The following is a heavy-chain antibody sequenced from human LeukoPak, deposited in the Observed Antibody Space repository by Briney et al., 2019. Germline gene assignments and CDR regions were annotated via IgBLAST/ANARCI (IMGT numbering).Heavy chain of an antibody. V-gene: IGHV3-23*01. D-gene: IGHD6-19*01. J-gene: IGHJ4*02. CDR1: GFILSNYG. Sequence: GGSLRLSCAASGFILSNYGMNWVRQAPGKGLEWVAAISASGSATSYADSVRGRFTISRDNSKSTTYLQMNSLRAEDTAVYYCAKVTLAVAGNPPGYWGQGTLVTVSS. CDR2: ISASGSAT. CDR3: AKVTLAVAGNPPGY.